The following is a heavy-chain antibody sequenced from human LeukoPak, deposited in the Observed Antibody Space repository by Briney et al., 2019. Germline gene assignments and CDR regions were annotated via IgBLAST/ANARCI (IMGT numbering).Heavy chain of an antibody. D-gene: IGHD6-19*01. V-gene: IGHV5-51*01. Sequence: GESLKISCKGSGYSFTSYWIGWVRQMPGKGLGWMGIIYPGDSDTRYSPSFQGQVTISADKSISTAYLQWSSLKASDTAMYYCARHQVANSQWLGQRGYYYGMDVWGQGTTVTVSS. CDR2: IYPGDSDT. CDR3: ARHQVANSQWLGQRGYYYGMDV. J-gene: IGHJ6*02. CDR1: GYSFTSYW.